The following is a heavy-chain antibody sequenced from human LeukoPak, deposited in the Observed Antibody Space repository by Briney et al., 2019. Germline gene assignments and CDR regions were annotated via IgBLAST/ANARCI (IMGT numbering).Heavy chain of an antibody. CDR2: IKAKAHGGTT. CDR1: GLTFSNAR. D-gene: IGHD1-26*01. CDR3: TTDGVGIEGATFDY. J-gene: IGHJ4*02. V-gene: IGHV3-15*01. Sequence: GGSLRLSCAASGLTFSNARMGWVRQAPAKGLEWVGRIKAKAHGGTTDYAAPVKGRFTISRDDSKNTLYLQMNSLKTEDTAVYYCTTDGVGIEGATFDYWGQGTLVTVSS.